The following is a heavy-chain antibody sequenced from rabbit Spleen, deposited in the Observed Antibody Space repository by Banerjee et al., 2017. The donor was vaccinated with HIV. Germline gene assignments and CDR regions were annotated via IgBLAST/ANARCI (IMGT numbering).Heavy chain of an antibody. V-gene: IGHV1S45*01. J-gene: IGHJ3*01. CDR1: GFSFNSGYD. Sequence: QEQLVESGGGLVKPGASLTLTCKASGFSFNSGYDMCWVRQAPGKGLEWVACAYAGSSGSTYSATWAKGRFTISKTSSTTVTLQMTSLTAADTATYFCARDLENVIGWNFGWWGQGTLVTVS. D-gene: IGHD4-1*01. CDR3: ARDLENVIGWNFGW. CDR2: AYAGSSGST.